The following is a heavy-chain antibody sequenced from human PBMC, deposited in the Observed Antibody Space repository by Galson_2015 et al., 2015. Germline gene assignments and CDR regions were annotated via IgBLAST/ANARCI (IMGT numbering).Heavy chain of an antibody. J-gene: IGHJ4*02. CDR1: GGTFSSYA. V-gene: IGHV1-69*13. Sequence: SVKVSCKASGGTFSSYAISWVRQAPGQGLEWMGGIIPIFGTANYAQKFQGRVTITADESTSTAYMELSSLRSEDTAVYYCAREGRGDDNGAVITFVDYWGQGTLVTVSS. CDR3: AREGRGDDNGAVITFVDY. CDR2: IIPIFGTA. D-gene: IGHD3-22*01.